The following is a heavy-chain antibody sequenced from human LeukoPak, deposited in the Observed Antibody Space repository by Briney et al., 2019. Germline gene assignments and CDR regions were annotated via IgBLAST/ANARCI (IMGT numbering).Heavy chain of an antibody. D-gene: IGHD3-22*01. V-gene: IGHV3-23*01. CDR1: GFNFSNYA. CDR2: ISGSDGST. CDR3: AREGGDSSGYTFNWFDP. J-gene: IGHJ5*02. Sequence: GGSLRLSCAASGFNFSNYAMSWVRQAPGKGLEWGSGISGSDGSTYIADSVKGRFTISRDNSKNTLYLQMNSLRAEDTAIYYCAREGGDSSGYTFNWFDPWGQGTLVTVSS.